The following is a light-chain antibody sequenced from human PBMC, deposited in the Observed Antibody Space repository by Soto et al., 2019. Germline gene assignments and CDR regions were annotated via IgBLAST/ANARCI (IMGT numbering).Light chain of an antibody. V-gene: IGKV1-6*01. J-gene: IGKJ2*01. Sequence: AIQMTQSPSSLSASVGDRVTITCRASQGIRNDLGWYQHKPGKAPKLLMYGASTLQSGVPSRFSGSGSGTYFTLTLTILQPEDFATYYCLQDYNYPRTFGPGTKLEIK. CDR1: QGIRND. CDR3: LQDYNYPRT. CDR2: GAS.